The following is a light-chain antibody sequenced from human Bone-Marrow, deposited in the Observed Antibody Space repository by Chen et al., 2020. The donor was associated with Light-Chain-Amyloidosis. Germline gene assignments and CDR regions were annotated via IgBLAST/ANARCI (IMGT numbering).Light chain of an antibody. CDR1: DLPTKY. V-gene: IGLV3-25*03. CDR3: QSADSSGTYEVI. Sequence: SYELTQTPSLSVSPGQTPRITCAGDDLPTKYSYWYQQKPGKDTVLVIHRDTERPTGISERFSGASSGTTATLTISGVQAEDEADYHCQSADSSGTYEVIFGGGTKLTVL. CDR2: RDT. J-gene: IGLJ2*01.